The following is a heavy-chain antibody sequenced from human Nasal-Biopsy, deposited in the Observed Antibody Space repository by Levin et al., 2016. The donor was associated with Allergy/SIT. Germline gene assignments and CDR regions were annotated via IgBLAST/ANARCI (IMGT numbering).Heavy chain of an antibody. Sequence: GGSLRLSCVASGFTLSSHGMHWVRQAPGKGLEWLAEIWYDGSNEYYADSVKGRFTLSRDNSKNTLFLEMHSLTVADTAVYYCARDVYRTSVTMTIDSWGQGTLVTVSS. V-gene: IGHV3-33*01. D-gene: IGHD2-8*01. CDR3: ARDVYRTSVTMTIDS. CDR1: GFTLSSHG. CDR2: IWYDGSNE. J-gene: IGHJ5*02.